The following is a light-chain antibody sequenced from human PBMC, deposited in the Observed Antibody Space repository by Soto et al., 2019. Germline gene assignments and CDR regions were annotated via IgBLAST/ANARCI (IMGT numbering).Light chain of an antibody. J-gene: IGLJ1*01. V-gene: IGLV2-23*01. CDR3: FSFTSTNTHV. Sequence: QSVLTQPASVAGSPGQSVTISCTGTSSDFGSYKFVSCYQHHPGTVPKVIIYETSKLPSGVSDRFSGSKSGNTASLAISGLQAEDEADYYCFSFTSTNTHVFGSGTKVTVL. CDR1: SSDFGSYKF. CDR2: ETS.